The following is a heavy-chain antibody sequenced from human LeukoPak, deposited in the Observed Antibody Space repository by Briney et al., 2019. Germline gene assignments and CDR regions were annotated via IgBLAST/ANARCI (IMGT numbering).Heavy chain of an antibody. J-gene: IGHJ4*02. CDR3: AKDREGSDNY. D-gene: IGHD3-10*01. Sequence: GGSLRLSCAASGFXFNNYAINWVRQAPGKGLEWVSVISVSGGSTYYADSVKGRFTISRDSSKKTLYLQMNSLRAEDTAVYYCAKDREGSDNYWGQGTLVTVSS. V-gene: IGHV3-23*01. CDR1: GFXFNNYA. CDR2: ISVSGGST.